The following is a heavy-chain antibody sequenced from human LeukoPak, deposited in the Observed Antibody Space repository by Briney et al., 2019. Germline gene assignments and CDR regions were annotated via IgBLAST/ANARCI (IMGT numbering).Heavy chain of an antibody. D-gene: IGHD5-18*01. CDR2: ISSSSGYI. CDR3: SRDRGYSYGGNAFDI. V-gene: IGHV3-21*01. Sequence: GGSLRLSCAASGFTFSSHNMNWVRQAPGKGLERVSSISSSSGYIYYADSLKGRFTISRDNAKNSLSPQMNSLRVEDTAVYYCSRDRGYSYGGNAFDIWGQGTMVTVSS. J-gene: IGHJ3*02. CDR1: GFTFSSHN.